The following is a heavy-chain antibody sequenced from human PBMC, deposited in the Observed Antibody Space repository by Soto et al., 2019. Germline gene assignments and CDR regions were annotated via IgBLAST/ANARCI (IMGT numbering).Heavy chain of an antibody. D-gene: IGHD3-22*01. J-gene: IGHJ3*02. CDR2: IYYSGST. Sequence: PSETLSLTCTVSGGCISSGDYYWSWIRHPPGKGLEWIGHIYYSGSTYYNPSLKSRVTISVDTSKNQFSLKLSSVTAADTAVYNCARTTYYYDSSGSPDAFDIWGQGTMVTVSS. CDR3: ARTTYYYDSSGSPDAFDI. V-gene: IGHV4-30-4*01. CDR1: GGCISSGDYY.